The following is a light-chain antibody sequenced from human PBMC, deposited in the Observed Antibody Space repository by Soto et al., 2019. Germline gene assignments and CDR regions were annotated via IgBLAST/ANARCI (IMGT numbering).Light chain of an antibody. CDR2: EVN. J-gene: IGLJ1*01. CDR1: SSDVCGYNY. V-gene: IGLV2-14*01. Sequence: QSALTQPASVSGSPGQSITISCTGTSSDVCGYNYVSWYQQHPGKAPKLMIYEVNNRPSGVSNRFSGSKSGNTASLSISGLQAEDEADYYCSAYTSNSTRVFGTGPKLTVL. CDR3: SAYTSNSTRV.